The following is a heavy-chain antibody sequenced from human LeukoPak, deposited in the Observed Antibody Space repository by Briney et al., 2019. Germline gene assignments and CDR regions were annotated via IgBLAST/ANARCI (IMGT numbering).Heavy chain of an antibody. D-gene: IGHD2-15*01. V-gene: IGHV4-4*09. Sequence: SETLSLTCTVSGGSISGYYWSWIRQPPGKGLEWIGYIYTSGSTNYNPSLKSRVTISVDTSKNQFSLKLSSVTAADTAVYYCARHTLANYYYYMDVWGKGTTVTVSS. CDR3: ARHTLANYYYYMDV. CDR2: IYTSGST. CDR1: GGSISGYY. J-gene: IGHJ6*03.